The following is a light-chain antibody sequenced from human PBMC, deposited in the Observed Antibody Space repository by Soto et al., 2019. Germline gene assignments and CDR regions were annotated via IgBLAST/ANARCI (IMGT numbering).Light chain of an antibody. CDR3: QQVKGFPLT. CDR2: AAS. V-gene: IGKV1-12*01. CDR1: HDIARW. J-gene: IGKJ4*01. Sequence: DIQMTQSPSSVSAFVGDRVAITCRASHDIARWLAWYQQQPGKAPRLLIYAASSLQSGVPTRFSGSGSGTDFTLTITNLQPEYSAVYYWQQVKGFPLTFGGGTKVDIK.